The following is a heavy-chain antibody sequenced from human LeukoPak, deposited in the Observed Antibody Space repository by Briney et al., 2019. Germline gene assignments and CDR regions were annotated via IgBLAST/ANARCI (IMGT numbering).Heavy chain of an antibody. CDR1: GFTFSDYY. CDR2: ISSSSSYT. Sequence: GGSLRLSCAASGFTFSDYYMSWIRQAPGKGLEWVSYISSSSSYTNYADSVKGRFAISRDNAKNSLYLQMNSLRAEDTAVYYCARQQDYYGMDVWGQGTTVTVSS. D-gene: IGHD6-13*01. CDR3: ARQQDYYGMDV. V-gene: IGHV3-11*03. J-gene: IGHJ6*02.